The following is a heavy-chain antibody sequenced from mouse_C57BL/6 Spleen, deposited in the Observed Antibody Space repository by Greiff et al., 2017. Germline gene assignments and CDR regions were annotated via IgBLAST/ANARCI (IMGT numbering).Heavy chain of an antibody. Sequence: VKLQESGAELVKPGASVKISCKASGYAFSSYWMNWVKQRPGKGLEWIGQIYPGDGDTNYNGKFKGKATLTADKSSSTAYMQLSSLTSEDSAVYFCARSELTGTGFAYWGQGTLVTVSA. CDR2: IYPGDGDT. V-gene: IGHV1-80*01. CDR1: GYAFSSYW. D-gene: IGHD4-1*01. J-gene: IGHJ3*01. CDR3: ARSELTGTGFAY.